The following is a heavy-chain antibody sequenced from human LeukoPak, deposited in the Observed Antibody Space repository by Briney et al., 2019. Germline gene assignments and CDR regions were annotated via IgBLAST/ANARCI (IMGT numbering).Heavy chain of an antibody. CDR3: ARDGAYCGGDCYPNYYYYYGMDV. J-gene: IGHJ6*02. CDR1: GYTFTGYG. V-gene: IGHV1-18*01. D-gene: IGHD2-21*02. CDR2: ISAYNGNT. Sequence: GASVKVSCKASGYTFTGYGISWVRQAPGQGLEWMGWISAYNGNTNYAQRLQGRVTMTTDTSTSTAYMELRSLRSDDTAVYYCARDGAYCGGDCYPNYYYYYGMDVWGQGTTVTVSS.